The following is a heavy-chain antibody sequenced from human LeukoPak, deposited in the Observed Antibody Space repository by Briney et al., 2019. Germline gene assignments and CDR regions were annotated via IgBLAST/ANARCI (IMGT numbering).Heavy chain of an antibody. D-gene: IGHD3-22*01. CDR1: GFTFDDYA. CDR2: ISWNSGNI. V-gene: IGHV3-9*01. CDR3: VKDISGFYFGADY. Sequence: GRSLRLSCAASGFTFDDYAMHWVRQPPGKGPEWVSGISWNSGNIGYADSVKGRFTISRDNAKRSLYLQMDSLRVEDTALYYCVKDISGFYFGADYWGQGTLVTVSS. J-gene: IGHJ4*02.